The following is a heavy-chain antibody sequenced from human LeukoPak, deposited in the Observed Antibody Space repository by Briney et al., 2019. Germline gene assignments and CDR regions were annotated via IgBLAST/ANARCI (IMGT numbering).Heavy chain of an antibody. J-gene: IGHJ4*02. Sequence: PSETLSLTCAVYGGSFSGYYWSWIRQPPGKGLEWIGEINHSGSTNYNPSLKSRVTISVDTSKNQFSLKLSSVTAADTAVYYCARQWPNGVYFDYWGQGTLVTVSS. CDR2: INHSGST. V-gene: IGHV4-34*01. CDR1: GGSFSGYY. D-gene: IGHD6-19*01. CDR3: ARQWPNGVYFDY.